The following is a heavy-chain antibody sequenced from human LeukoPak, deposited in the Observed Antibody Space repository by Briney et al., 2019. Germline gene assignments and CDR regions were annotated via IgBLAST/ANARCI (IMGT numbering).Heavy chain of an antibody. Sequence: PGRSLRLSCAASGFSFSRYGMHWVRQAPGKGLEWVAVIWYDGSNKYYADSVKGRFTISRDNSKNTLYLQMNSLRAEDTAVYYCVKDRTTSYFDYWGQGTLVTVSS. J-gene: IGHJ4*02. CDR3: VKDRTTSYFDY. V-gene: IGHV3-33*06. CDR1: GFSFSRYG. D-gene: IGHD4-17*01. CDR2: IWYDGSNK.